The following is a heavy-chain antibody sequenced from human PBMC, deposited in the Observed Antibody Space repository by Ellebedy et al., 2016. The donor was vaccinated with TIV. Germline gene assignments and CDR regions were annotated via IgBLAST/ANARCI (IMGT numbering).Heavy chain of an antibody. CDR1: GYSFTSYW. CDR2: IYPGDSDT. D-gene: IGHD5-24*01. V-gene: IGHV5-51*01. J-gene: IGHJ3*02. Sequence: PGGSLRLSCKGSGYSFTSYWIGWVRQMPGKGLEWMGIIYPGDSDTRYSPSFQGQVTISADKSISTAYLQWSSLKASDTAMYYCARGGDGYNYVPGAFDIWGQGTMVTVSS. CDR3: ARGGDGYNYVPGAFDI.